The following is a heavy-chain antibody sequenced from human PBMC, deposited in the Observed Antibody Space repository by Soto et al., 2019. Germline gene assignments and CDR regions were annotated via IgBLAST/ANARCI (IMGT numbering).Heavy chain of an antibody. CDR1: GYTFSDYA. CDR2: ISASTRNT. J-gene: IGHJ2*01. V-gene: IGHV1-18*01. Sequence: QVQLVQSGGEVKKPGASVKVSCQASGYTFSDYAISWVRQAPGQGLEWMGWISASTRNTDQAQNFQGRVIMTLDTSTNTAYMELRSLRSDDTGVYYCVRCYCSVGSCCACWHFDLWGRGTLVTVSS. D-gene: IGHD2-15*01. CDR3: VRCYCSVGSCCACWHFDL.